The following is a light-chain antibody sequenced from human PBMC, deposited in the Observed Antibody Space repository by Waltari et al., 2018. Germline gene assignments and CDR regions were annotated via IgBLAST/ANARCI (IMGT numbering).Light chain of an antibody. CDR3: QAGDSSAGYV. CDR1: KLGDKY. J-gene: IGLJ1*01. CDR2: QDP. V-gene: IGLV3-1*01. Sequence: SYEVSQPPSVSGSPGQTASITCSGDKLGDKYASWYQQRPGQSPGLAIYQDPTRPSGIPERFSGSNSGKTATLTSTGTQAMDEADYYCQAGDSSAGYVFGSGTTVTVL.